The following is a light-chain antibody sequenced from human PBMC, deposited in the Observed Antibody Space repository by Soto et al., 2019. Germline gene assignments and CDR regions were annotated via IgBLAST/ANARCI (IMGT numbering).Light chain of an antibody. V-gene: IGKV4-1*01. J-gene: IGKJ2*01. CDR1: QSLLYSSNKKNY. Sequence: DIVMTQSPDSLALSLGERATINCKSSQSLLYSSNKKNYLAWYQQKQGQPPKLLIYWASTRESGVPDRFSVSGSGRDFTLPISSLQAEDVGGYYCQQDYSSPYTFGQGTKLEIK. CDR3: QQDYSSPYT. CDR2: WAS.